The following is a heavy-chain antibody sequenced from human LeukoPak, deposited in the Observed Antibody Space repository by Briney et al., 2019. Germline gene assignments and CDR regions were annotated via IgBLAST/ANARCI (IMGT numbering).Heavy chain of an antibody. V-gene: IGHV3-21*01. CDR3: ARERSGENAFDI. J-gene: IGHJ3*02. CDR1: GFNFGSYA. CDR2: ISSGSSFI. D-gene: IGHD3-3*01. Sequence: GGSLRLSCAASGFNFGSYAMNWVRQAPGKGLEWVSSISSGSSFIYYADSVKGRFTISRDNAKNTLYLQMNSLRAEDTAVYYCARERSGENAFDIWGQGTMVTVSS.